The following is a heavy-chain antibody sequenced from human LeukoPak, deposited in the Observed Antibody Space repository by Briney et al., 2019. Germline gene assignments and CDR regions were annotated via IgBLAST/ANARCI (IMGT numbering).Heavy chain of an antibody. Sequence: SETLSLTCTVSGGSISSSSYYWGWIRQPPGKGLEWIGSIYYSGSTYYNPSLESRVTISVDTSKNQFSLKLSSVTAADTAVYYCATSGGWPFDYWGQGTLVTVSS. V-gene: IGHV4-39*01. CDR2: IYYSGST. J-gene: IGHJ4*02. D-gene: IGHD6-19*01. CDR1: GGSISSSSYY. CDR3: ATSGGWPFDY.